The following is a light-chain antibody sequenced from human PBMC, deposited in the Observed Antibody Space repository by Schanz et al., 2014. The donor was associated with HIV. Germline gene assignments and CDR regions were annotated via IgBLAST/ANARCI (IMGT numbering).Light chain of an antibody. CDR1: AFNIGQNY. V-gene: IGLV1-51*01. J-gene: IGLJ2*01. CDR2: VNH. CDR3: GTWDSSLSAGYVI. Sequence: QSVLTQPPSMSAAPGQRVTISCAGSAFNIGQNYVSWFQQFPGTAPKLLIYVNHQRPSDIPDRFSGSKTGTSATLGITGLQTGDEADYYCGTWDSSLSAGYVIFGGGTKVTV.